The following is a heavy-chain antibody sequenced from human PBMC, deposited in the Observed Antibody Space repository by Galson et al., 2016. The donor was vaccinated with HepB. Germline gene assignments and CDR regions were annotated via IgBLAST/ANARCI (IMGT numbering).Heavy chain of an antibody. Sequence: SVKVSCKASGYTFTTYGIGWVRQAPGQGLEWMGWISPSNGNTRYAPKLQGRVTLTTDTSTTTAYMELRRLRSDDTAVYYCARGNWDTFKSWGQGTLVTVSS. CDR2: ISPSNGNT. V-gene: IGHV1-18*01. D-gene: IGHD7-27*01. CDR3: ARGNWDTFKS. CDR1: GYTFTTYG. J-gene: IGHJ5*02.